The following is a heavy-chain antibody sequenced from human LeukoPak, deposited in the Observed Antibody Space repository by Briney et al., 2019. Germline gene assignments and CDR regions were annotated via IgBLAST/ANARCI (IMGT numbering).Heavy chain of an antibody. CDR3: AKSGRYCSGGSCYQEASLDY. CDR1: GFTFSSYG. J-gene: IGHJ4*02. CDR2: ISGGAAST. Sequence: GGSLRLSCAASGFTFSSYGMSWVRQAPGKGLEWVSAISGGAASTNYADSVKGRFTISRDNSKNTLYLQMNSLRTEDTAVYYCAKSGRYCSGGSCYQEASLDYWGQGTLVTVSS. V-gene: IGHV3-23*01. D-gene: IGHD2-15*01.